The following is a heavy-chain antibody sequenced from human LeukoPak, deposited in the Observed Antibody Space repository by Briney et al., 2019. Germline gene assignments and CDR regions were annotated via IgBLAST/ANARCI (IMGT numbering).Heavy chain of an antibody. CDR1: GGSISSYY. J-gene: IGHJ4*02. CDR3: ARDGSPYSFPPKRRDFDY. D-gene: IGHD2-15*01. V-gene: IGHV4-4*07. CDR2: IYTSGST. Sequence: SETLSLTCTVSGGSISSYYWSWIRQPAGKGLEWIGRIYTSGSTNYNPSLKSRVTMSVDTSKNQFSLKLSSVTAADTAVYYCARDGSPYSFPPKRRDFDYWGQGTLVTVSS.